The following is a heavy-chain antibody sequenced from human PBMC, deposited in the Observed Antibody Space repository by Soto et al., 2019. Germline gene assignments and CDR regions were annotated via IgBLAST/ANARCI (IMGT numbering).Heavy chain of an antibody. J-gene: IGHJ4*02. Sequence: SETLSLTCTVSGDTITSFSWNWIRQSAGKGLEWIGRISTTGNTHYNPSLENRVTMSLDTSKNQFSLKLTSVTAADTAVYYCEGESGENWSYEAYWGQGTLVTVSS. CDR1: GDTITSFS. CDR3: EGESGENWSYEAY. D-gene: IGHD1-7*01. CDR2: ISTTGNT. V-gene: IGHV4-4*07.